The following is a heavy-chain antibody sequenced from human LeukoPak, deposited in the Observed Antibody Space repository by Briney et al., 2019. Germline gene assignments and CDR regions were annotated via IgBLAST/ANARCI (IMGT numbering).Heavy chain of an antibody. V-gene: IGHV3-33*06. CDR3: AKRGVVIRVILVGFYKEAYYFDS. CDR1: GFTFSSYG. CDR2: IWYDGSNK. D-gene: IGHD3-22*01. Sequence: GGSLRLSCAVSGFTFSSYGMHWVRQAPGKGLEWVAVIWYDGSNKYYADSVKGRFTVSRDNSKNTLYLQMKSLRAEDTAVYFCAKRGVVIRVILVGFYKEAYYFDSWGQGALVTVSS. J-gene: IGHJ4*02.